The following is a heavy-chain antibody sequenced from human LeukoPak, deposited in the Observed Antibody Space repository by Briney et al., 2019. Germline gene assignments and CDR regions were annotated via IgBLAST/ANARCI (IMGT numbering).Heavy chain of an antibody. Sequence: PGGSLRLSCAASGFTFSSYEMNWVRQAPGKGLEWVSYISSNGSTIYYADSVKGRFTISRDNAKNSLYLQMNSLRAEDTAVYYCARRYCSSTSCTLDYWGQGTLVTVSS. CDR3: ARRYCSSTSCTLDY. J-gene: IGHJ4*02. CDR1: GFTFSSYE. V-gene: IGHV3-48*03. D-gene: IGHD2-2*01. CDR2: ISSNGSTI.